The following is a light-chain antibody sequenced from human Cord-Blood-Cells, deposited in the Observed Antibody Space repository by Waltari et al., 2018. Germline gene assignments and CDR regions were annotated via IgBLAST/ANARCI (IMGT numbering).Light chain of an antibody. Sequence: QSALTQPASVSGSPGQSITLSCTGTSRSVGSYNLVSWYQQHPGKAPKTMIYEGSKRPSGVSNRFSGSKSGNTASLTISGLQAEDEADYYCCSYAGSSTYVFGTGTKVTVL. CDR1: SRSVGSYNL. CDR2: EGS. V-gene: IGLV2-23*01. CDR3: CSYAGSSTYV. J-gene: IGLJ1*01.